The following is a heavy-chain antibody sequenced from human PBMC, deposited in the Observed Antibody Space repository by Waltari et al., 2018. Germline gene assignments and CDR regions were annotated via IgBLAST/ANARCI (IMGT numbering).Heavy chain of an antibody. J-gene: IGHJ4*02. D-gene: IGHD6-19*01. CDR3: ASGGVGIAVP. V-gene: IGHV1-8*01. CDR2: MKPHSGNT. Sequence: QVQLVQSGAEVKKPGASVKVSCKASGYTFTSYDINWVRQATGQGLDVVGWMKPHSGNTGYAQKFQGRITMTRNTSISTAYMELSSLRSEDTAVYYCASGGVGIAVPWGQGTLVTVSS. CDR1: GYTFTSYD.